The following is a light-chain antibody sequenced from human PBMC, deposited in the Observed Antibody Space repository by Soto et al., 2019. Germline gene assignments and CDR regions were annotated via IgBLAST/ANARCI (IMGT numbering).Light chain of an antibody. Sequence: DIQMTQSPSSLSASVGDRVTITCRASQSISSYLNWYQQKPGKAPKLLIYAASSLQSGVPSRFSGSGSGTDFTLTISSLQPEDFAVYYCQQYSNWPPLTFGGGTKVELK. CDR3: QQYSNWPPLT. CDR1: QSISSY. V-gene: IGKV1-39*01. J-gene: IGKJ4*01. CDR2: AAS.